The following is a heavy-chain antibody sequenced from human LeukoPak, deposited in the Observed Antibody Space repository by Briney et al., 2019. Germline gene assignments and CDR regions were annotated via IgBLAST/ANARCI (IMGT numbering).Heavy chain of an antibody. Sequence: SETLSLTCAVYGGSFSGYYWSWIRQPPGKGLEWIGEINHSGSTNYNPSLKSRVTISVDTSKSQFSLKLSSVTAADTAVYYCARGLWVTISGMDVWGQGTTVTVSS. V-gene: IGHV4-34*01. J-gene: IGHJ6*02. CDR1: GGSFSGYY. CDR3: ARGLWVTISGMDV. D-gene: IGHD3-9*01. CDR2: INHSGST.